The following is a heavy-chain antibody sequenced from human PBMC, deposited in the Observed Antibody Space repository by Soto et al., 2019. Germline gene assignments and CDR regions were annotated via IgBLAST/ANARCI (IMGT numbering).Heavy chain of an antibody. J-gene: IGHJ6*04. V-gene: IGHV1-69*13. CDR3: ARGKLGGCLNPFWSGCYYGMDV. D-gene: IGHD3-3*01. Sequence: SVKVSCKASGGTFSSYAISWVRQAPGQGLEWMGGIIPIFGTANYAQKFQGRVTITADESTSTAYMELSSLRSEDTAVYYCARGKLGGCLNPFWSGCYYGMDVWGEGTTVTVSS. CDR1: GGTFSSYA. CDR2: IIPIFGTA.